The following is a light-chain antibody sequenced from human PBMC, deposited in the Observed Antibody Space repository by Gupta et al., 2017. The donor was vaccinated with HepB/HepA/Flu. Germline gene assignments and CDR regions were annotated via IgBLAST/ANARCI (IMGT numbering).Light chain of an antibody. CDR2: DVS. CDR3: SSDTSSSTWV. J-gene: IGLJ3*02. Sequence: SALTQPASVSGSPCQSITISCTGTRSDVGGYHYVCCYQQHPDKAHKLMIYDVSNRTAGVANRFSGSKSGNTASLTISGHQAEDEADYYGSSDTSSSTWVFGGGTKLTVL. V-gene: IGLV2-14*01. CDR1: RSDVGGYHY.